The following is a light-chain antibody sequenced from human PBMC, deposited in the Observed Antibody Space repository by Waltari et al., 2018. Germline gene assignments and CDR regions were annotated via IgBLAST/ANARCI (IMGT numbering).Light chain of an antibody. CDR2: VGS. J-gene: IGKJ5*01. Sequence: DIVLPQSPVPLTVTPAEPASFSCRSSQRLLDSNGYNYLDWYLQKPGQSPQIVIYVGSNRASGVPDRVSGRGSGTDSTRKISRVEVEDAGAYYRMEDLQSVTYGQGTRLKIK. CDR1: QRLLDSNGYNY. CDR3: MEDLQSVT. V-gene: IGKV2-28*01.